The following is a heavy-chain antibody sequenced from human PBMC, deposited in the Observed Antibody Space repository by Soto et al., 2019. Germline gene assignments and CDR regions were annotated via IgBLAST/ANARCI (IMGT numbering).Heavy chain of an antibody. J-gene: IGHJ4*02. CDR2: IIPILGIA. D-gene: IGHD5-12*01. CDR1: GGTFSSYT. V-gene: IGHV1-69*02. CDR3: ARDIGGYSDYVQEAY. Sequence: QVQLVQSGAEVKKPGSSVKVSCKASGGTFSSYTISWVRQAPGQGLEWMGRIIPILGIANNAQKFQGRVTITADKARSRAYMGLSSLRSEDTAMYYCARDIGGYSDYVQEAYWGQGTLVTVSS.